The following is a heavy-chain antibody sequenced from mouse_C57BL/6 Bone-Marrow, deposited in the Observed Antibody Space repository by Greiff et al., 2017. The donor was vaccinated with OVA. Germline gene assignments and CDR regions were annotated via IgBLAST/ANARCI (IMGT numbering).Heavy chain of an antibody. CDR1: GYSITSGYY. D-gene: IGHD1-1*01. CDR2: ISYDGSN. CDR3: ARVGYYGSSYRYFDV. V-gene: IGHV3-6*01. Sequence: EVHLVESGPGLVKPSQSLSLTCSVTGYSITSGYYWNWIRQFPGNKLEWMGYISYDGSNNYNPSLKNRISITRDTSKNQFFLTLNSVTTEDTATYYCARVGYYGSSYRYFDVWGTGTTVTVSS. J-gene: IGHJ1*03.